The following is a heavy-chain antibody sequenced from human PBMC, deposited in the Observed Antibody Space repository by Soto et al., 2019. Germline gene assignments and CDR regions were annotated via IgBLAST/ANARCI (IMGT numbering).Heavy chain of an antibody. Sequence: QVQLVQSGAEVRKPGSSVKVSCKASGDTFSFYSINWVRQASGLGLEWMGRINPILSMSNYAQRFQGRVTMTADNSTSTAYMELSGLRSEDTAIYYCASSYGSGYRASDYWGQGALVTVSS. J-gene: IGHJ4*02. CDR2: INPILSMS. D-gene: IGHD3-10*01. CDR1: GDTFSFYS. CDR3: ASSYGSGYRASDY. V-gene: IGHV1-69*02.